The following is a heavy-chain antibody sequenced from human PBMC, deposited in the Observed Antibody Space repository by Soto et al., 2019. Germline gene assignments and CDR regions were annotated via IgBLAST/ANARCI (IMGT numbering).Heavy chain of an antibody. CDR3: ARDRGGWDYYYYYGMDV. CDR2: ISWDGGST. Sequence: GGSLGLSCAASGFTFDDYTMHWVRQAPGKGLEWVSLISWDGGSTYYADSVKGRFTISRDNSKNTLYLQMNSLRAEDTAVYYCARDRGGWDYYYYYGMDVWGQGTTVTGSS. J-gene: IGHJ6*02. CDR1: GFTFDDYT. D-gene: IGHD1-26*01. V-gene: IGHV3-43*01.